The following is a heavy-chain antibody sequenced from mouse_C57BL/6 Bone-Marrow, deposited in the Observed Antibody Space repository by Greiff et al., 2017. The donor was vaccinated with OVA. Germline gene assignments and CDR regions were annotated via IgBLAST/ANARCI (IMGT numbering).Heavy chain of an antibody. Sequence: QVQLKQSGAELVKPGASVKMSCKASGYTFTTYPIEWMKQNHGKSLEWIGNFHPYNDDTKYNEKFKGKATLTVEKSSSTVYLELSRLTSDDSAVYYCAREDYYGSSYRGYFDVWGKGTTVTVSS. V-gene: IGHV1-47*01. CDR3: AREDYYGSSYRGYFDV. D-gene: IGHD1-1*01. J-gene: IGHJ1*03. CDR1: GYTFTTYP. CDR2: FHPYNDDT.